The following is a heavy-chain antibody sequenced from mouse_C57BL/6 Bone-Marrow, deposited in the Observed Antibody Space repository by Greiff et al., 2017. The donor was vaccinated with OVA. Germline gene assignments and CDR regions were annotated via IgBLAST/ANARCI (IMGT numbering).Heavy chain of an antibody. Sequence: EVQVVESGPVLVKPGASVKMSCKASGYTFTDYYMNWVKQSHGKSLEWIGVINPYNGGTSYNQKFKGKATLTVDKSSSTAYMELNSLTSEDSAVYYCARSRGYYVDYWGQGTTLTVSS. CDR1: GYTFTDYY. J-gene: IGHJ2*01. CDR2: INPYNGGT. CDR3: ARSRGYYVDY. D-gene: IGHD1-1*02. V-gene: IGHV1-19*01.